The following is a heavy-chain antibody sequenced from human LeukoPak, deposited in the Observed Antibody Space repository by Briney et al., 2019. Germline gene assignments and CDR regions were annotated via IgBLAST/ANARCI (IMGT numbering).Heavy chain of an antibody. D-gene: IGHD6-19*01. J-gene: IGHJ4*02. V-gene: IGHV5-51*01. CDR1: GYRFTSYW. CDR3: ARMVGSGWYGNYFDY. Sequence: GESLKISCKGSGYRFTSYWIGWVRQMPGKGLEWMGIIYPGDSDTRYSPSFQGQVTISADKSISTAYLQWSSLKASDTAMYYCARMVGSGWYGNYFDYWGQGTLVTVSS. CDR2: IYPGDSDT.